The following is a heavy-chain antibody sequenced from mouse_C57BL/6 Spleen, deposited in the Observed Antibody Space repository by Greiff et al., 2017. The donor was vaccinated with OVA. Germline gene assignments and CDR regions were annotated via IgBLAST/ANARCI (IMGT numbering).Heavy chain of an antibody. V-gene: IGHV1-80*01. Sequence: QVQLQQSGAELVKPGASVKISCKASGYAFSSYWMNWVKQRPGKGLEWIGQIYPGDGDTNYNGKFKGKATLTADKSSSTAYMQLSSLTSEDSAVYFCARDGKGDAMDYWGQGTSVTVSS. CDR2: IYPGDGDT. J-gene: IGHJ4*01. D-gene: IGHD2-1*01. CDR1: GYAFSSYW. CDR3: ARDGKGDAMDY.